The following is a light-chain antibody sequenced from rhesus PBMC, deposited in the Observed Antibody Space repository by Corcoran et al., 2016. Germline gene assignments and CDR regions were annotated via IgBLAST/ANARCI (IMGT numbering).Light chain of an antibody. V-gene: IGKV1-22*01. CDR2: QAS. CDR3: QQYSSRPFT. J-gene: IGKJ3*01. CDR1: QGISSW. Sequence: DIQMTQSPSSLSASVGDPVTITCRASQGISSWLAWYQQKPGKDPKLLIYQASSLQSGVPSRFSGSGSGTDFTLTISSLQSEDFATYYCQQYSSRPFTFGPGTKLDIK.